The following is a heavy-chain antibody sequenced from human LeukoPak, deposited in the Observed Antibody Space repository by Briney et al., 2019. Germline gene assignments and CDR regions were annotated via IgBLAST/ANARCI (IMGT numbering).Heavy chain of an antibody. CDR1: GFAFSTYW. J-gene: IGHJ4*02. CDR3: ARSGYSSAWYAGASGH. CDR2: IKQDGSEK. D-gene: IGHD6-19*01. Sequence: GGSLRLSCAASGFAFSTYWMSWVRQAPEKGLEWVANIKQDGSEKYYVDSVKGRFTISRDNAKNSLYLQMNSLRAEDTAVYHCARSGYSSAWYAGASGHWGQGTLVTVSS. V-gene: IGHV3-7*01.